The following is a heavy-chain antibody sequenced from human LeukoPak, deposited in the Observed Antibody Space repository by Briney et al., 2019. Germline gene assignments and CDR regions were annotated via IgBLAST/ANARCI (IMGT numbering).Heavy chain of an antibody. CDR2: ISWNSGSI. CDR3: AKEAPTAGGFDY. Sequence: GGSLRLSCAASGFTVSSNYMSWVRQAPGKGLEWVSGISWNSGSIGYADSVKGRFTISRDNAKNSLYLQMNSLRAEDTALYYCAKEAPTAGGFDYWGQGTLVTVSS. D-gene: IGHD4-17*01. J-gene: IGHJ4*02. V-gene: IGHV3-9*01. CDR1: GFTVSSNY.